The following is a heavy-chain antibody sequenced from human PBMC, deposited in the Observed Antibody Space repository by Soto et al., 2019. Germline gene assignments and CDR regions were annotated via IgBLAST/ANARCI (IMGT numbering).Heavy chain of an antibody. CDR2: ISAHNGNT. CDR3: ARGRYWDY. V-gene: IGHV1-18*01. Sequence: QVHLVQSGAEVKKPGASVKVSCKASGYTFTSYGITWVRQAPGQGLEWMGWISAHNGNTDYAQKLQGRVIVTRDTSTSTAYMELRCLISGDTAVYYCARGRYWDYWGQGALVTVSS. J-gene: IGHJ4*02. D-gene: IGHD2-8*02. CDR1: GYTFTSYG.